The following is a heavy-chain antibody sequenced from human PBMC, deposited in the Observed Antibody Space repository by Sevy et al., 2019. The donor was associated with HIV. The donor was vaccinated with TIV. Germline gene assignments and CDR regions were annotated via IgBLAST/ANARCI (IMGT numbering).Heavy chain of an antibody. Sequence: SETLSLTCTVSGGSISIGDYYWSWIRQPPGKGLEWIGYVYHSGATHYNPSLRSPVTMSIDTSKNQFSLKLSSVTAADTAAYYCAGGQGDGDRSIPPFDYWGLGTLVTVSS. D-gene: IGHD4-17*01. V-gene: IGHV4-30-4*01. CDR2: VYHSGAT. CDR1: GGSISIGDYY. CDR3: AGGQGDGDRSIPPFDY. J-gene: IGHJ4*02.